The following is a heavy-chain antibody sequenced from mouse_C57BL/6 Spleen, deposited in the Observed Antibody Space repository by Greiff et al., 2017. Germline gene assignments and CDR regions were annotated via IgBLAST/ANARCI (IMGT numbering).Heavy chain of an antibody. Sequence: EVQLQQSGAELVRPGASVKLSCTASGFNIKDYYMHWVKQRPEQGLEWIGRIDPEDGDTEYAPKFQGKATMTADTSSNTAYLQLSSLTSEDTAVYYCTSGSSYDYAMDYWGQGTSVTVSS. V-gene: IGHV14-1*01. CDR3: TSGSSYDYAMDY. CDR2: IDPEDGDT. CDR1: GFNIKDYY. J-gene: IGHJ4*01. D-gene: IGHD1-1*01.